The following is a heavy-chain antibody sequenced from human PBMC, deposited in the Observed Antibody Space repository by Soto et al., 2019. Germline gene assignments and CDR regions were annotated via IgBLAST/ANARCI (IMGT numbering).Heavy chain of an antibody. CDR2: IYYSGST. CDR3: ARTDRLDY. Sequence: SETLSLTCTVSGGSIRSYYWSWIRQPPGKGLEWIGYIYYSGSTNYNPSLKSRVAISVDTSKNQFSLKLNSMTAADTAVYYCARTDRLDYWGQGTLVTVSS. D-gene: IGHD3-22*01. CDR1: GGSIRSYY. J-gene: IGHJ4*02. V-gene: IGHV4-59*08.